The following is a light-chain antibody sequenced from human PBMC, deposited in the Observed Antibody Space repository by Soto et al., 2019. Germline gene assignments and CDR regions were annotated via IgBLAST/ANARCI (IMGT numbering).Light chain of an antibody. J-gene: IGKJ1*01. CDR3: QQYKSGST. CDR2: EAS. CDR1: QNIDRW. Sequence: DIQMTQSPSTLSTSVGDRATITCRATQNIDRWLAWYQQKPGKAPKLLIYEASSLEGGVPSRFSGSGSGTEFPLTVSGLQAEDFATYWCQQYKSGSTFGQGTKLDFK. V-gene: IGKV1-5*01.